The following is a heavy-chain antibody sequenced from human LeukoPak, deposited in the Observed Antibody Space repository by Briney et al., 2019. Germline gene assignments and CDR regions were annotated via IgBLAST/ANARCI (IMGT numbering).Heavy chain of an antibody. V-gene: IGHV3-30-3*01. J-gene: IGHJ4*02. D-gene: IGHD3-22*01. CDR2: ISYDGSNK. Sequence: PGGSLRLSCAASGFTFSSYAMHWVRQAPGKGLEWVAVISYDGSNKYYADSVKGRFTISRDNSKNTLYPQMNSLRAEDTAVYYCAREIRTPTYYYDSSGNNLFDYWGQGTLVTVSS. CDR3: AREIRTPTYYYDSSGNNLFDY. CDR1: GFTFSSYA.